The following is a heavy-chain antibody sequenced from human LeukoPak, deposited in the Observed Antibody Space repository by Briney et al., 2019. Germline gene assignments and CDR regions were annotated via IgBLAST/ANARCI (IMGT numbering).Heavy chain of an antibody. D-gene: IGHD1-26*01. Sequence: PSQTLSLTCTVSGGSISSGSYYWSWIRQPAGKGLEWIGRIYTSGSTYYNPSLKSRVTISVDTSKNQFSLKLSSVTAADTAVYYCARWSGSYFDYWGQGTLVTVSS. V-gene: IGHV4-61*02. CDR2: IYTSGST. J-gene: IGHJ4*02. CDR3: ARWSGSYFDY. CDR1: GGSISSGSYY.